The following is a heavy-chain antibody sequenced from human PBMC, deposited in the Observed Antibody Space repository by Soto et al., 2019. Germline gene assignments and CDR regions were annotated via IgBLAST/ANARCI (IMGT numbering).Heavy chain of an antibody. CDR3: ARAVREIAAAGNGWFDP. J-gene: IGHJ5*02. D-gene: IGHD6-13*01. Sequence: PSETLSLTCAVSGYSISSGYYWGWIRQPPGKGLEWIGSIYHSGSTYYNPSLKSRVTISVDTSENQFSLKLSSVTAADTAVYYCARAVREIAAAGNGWFDPWGQGTLVTVSS. V-gene: IGHV4-38-2*01. CDR1: GYSISSGYY. CDR2: IYHSGST.